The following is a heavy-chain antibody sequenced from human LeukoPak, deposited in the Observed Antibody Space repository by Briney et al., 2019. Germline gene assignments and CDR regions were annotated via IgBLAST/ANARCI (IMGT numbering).Heavy chain of an antibody. V-gene: IGHV3-21*01. Sequence: KAGGSLRLSCAASGFTFSSYSMNWVRQAPGKGLEWVSSISSSSSYIYYADSVKGRFTISRDNAKNSLYLQMNSLRAEDTAVYYCARDTGSGIGELLVYDNWGQGTLVTVSS. J-gene: IGHJ4*02. D-gene: IGHD1-26*01. CDR1: GFTFSSYS. CDR3: ARDTGSGIGELLVYDN. CDR2: ISSSSSYI.